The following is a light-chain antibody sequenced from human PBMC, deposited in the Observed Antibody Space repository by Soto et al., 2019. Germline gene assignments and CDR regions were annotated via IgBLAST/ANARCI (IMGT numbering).Light chain of an antibody. CDR3: QQYNTWPLT. J-gene: IGKJ3*01. CDR1: QSVYSN. Sequence: ETVMTQSPATLSVSTGERPTLSCRASQSVYSNLAWYQQKPGQAPRLLIYDASTRATGIPAGFSGSGSGTEFTLTISSLQSEDFAVYYCQQYNTWPLTFGPGTKVDIK. V-gene: IGKV3-15*01. CDR2: DAS.